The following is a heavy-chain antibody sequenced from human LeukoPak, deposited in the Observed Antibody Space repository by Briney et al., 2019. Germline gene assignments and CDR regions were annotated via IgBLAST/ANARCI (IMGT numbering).Heavy chain of an antibody. CDR3: AFPGVAASGRGLGFDY. J-gene: IGHJ4*02. CDR2: ISGSGGST. Sequence: PGGSLRLSCAASGFTFSSYVMSWVRQAPGKGLEWVSGISGSGGSTYYADSVKGRFTISRDNSKNTLYLQMNSLRAEDTAVYYCAFPGVAASGRGLGFDYWGQGTLVTVSS. D-gene: IGHD6-13*01. CDR1: GFTFSSYV. V-gene: IGHV3-23*01.